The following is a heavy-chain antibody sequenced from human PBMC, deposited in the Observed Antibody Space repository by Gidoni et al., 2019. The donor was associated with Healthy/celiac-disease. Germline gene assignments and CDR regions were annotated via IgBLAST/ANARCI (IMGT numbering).Heavy chain of an antibody. CDR2: IYYSGST. Sequence: QVQLQESGPGLVKPSQTLSLTCTVSGGPIRSGDYYWSWIRQPPGKGLEWIGYIYYSGSTYYNPSLKSRVTISVDTSKNQFSLKLSSVTAADTAVYYCARSLRYYDSSGYYGWFDPWGQGTLVTVSS. J-gene: IGHJ5*02. V-gene: IGHV4-30-4*01. CDR1: GGPIRSGDYY. CDR3: ARSLRYYDSSGYYGWFDP. D-gene: IGHD3-22*01.